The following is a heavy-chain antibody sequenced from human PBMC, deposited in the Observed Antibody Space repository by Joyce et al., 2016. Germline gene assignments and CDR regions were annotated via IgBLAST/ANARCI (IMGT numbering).Heavy chain of an antibody. CDR1: GYRCTTHW. Sequence: EVQLVQSGAEVKKPGESLKISCKASGYRCTTHWIGWVRQLPGKGLEWMGIIYPGDSDIRYSPSFHGQVTISADRSISTAYLQWNSLKASDTAMYFCARDNGRDGYNWGFYFDYWGQGTLVTVSS. V-gene: IGHV5-51*01. CDR3: ARDNGRDGYNWGFYFDY. D-gene: IGHD5-24*01. J-gene: IGHJ4*02. CDR2: IYPGDSDI.